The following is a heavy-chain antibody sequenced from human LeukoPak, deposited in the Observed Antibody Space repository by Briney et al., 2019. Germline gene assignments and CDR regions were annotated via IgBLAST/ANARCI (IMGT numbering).Heavy chain of an antibody. Sequence: SETLSLTCAVYGGSFSVHYWTWIRQPPGKGLQWIGEVNDRGSTNYNPSLKSRLTISEDKSKKQFSLRLPSVTAADTAVYYCARGVVSGRFGDYYYHMDVWGKGTTVTVSS. CDR3: ARGVVSGRFGDYYYHMDV. CDR2: VNDRGST. V-gene: IGHV4-34*01. J-gene: IGHJ6*03. D-gene: IGHD3-16*01. CDR1: GGSFSVHY.